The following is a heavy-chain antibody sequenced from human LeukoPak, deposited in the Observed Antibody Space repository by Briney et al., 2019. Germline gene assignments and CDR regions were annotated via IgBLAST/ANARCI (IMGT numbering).Heavy chain of an antibody. Sequence: SETLSLTCAVSGGSISTAGYYWNWIRQRPGKGLEWIGYVYNSGSTYYSPSLKSRVTISVDTSESQFSLKLTSVTAADTAVYYCARREDSGWYRFDYWGQGTLVTVSS. J-gene: IGHJ4*02. CDR2: VYNSGST. CDR3: ARREDSGWYRFDY. D-gene: IGHD6-19*01. CDR1: GGSISTAGYY. V-gene: IGHV4-31*11.